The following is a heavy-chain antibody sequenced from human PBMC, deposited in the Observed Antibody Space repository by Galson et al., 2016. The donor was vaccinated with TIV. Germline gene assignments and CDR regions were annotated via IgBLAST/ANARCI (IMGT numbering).Heavy chain of an antibody. Sequence: SVKVSCKASGYTFTRYGISWVRQAPGQGTEWMGWISIYNGNTNYAQKFQGRVTMTTDTSTSTAYMELRSLRSDDTAVYYCARGKSSSWFFEYLQHWGQGTLVTVSS. CDR1: GYTFTRYG. CDR2: ISIYNGNT. J-gene: IGHJ1*01. D-gene: IGHD6-13*01. CDR3: ARGKSSSWFFEYLQH. V-gene: IGHV1-18*01.